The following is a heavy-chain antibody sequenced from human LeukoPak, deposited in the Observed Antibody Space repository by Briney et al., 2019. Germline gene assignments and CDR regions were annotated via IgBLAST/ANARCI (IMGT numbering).Heavy chain of an antibody. CDR3: ARNRIRVGRNWFDP. D-gene: IGHD3-3*02. CDR2: IYYSGST. Sequence: SETLSLTCTVSGGSISSYYWSWIRRPPGKGLEWIGYIYYSGSTNYNPSLESRVTISVDTSKNQFSLKLSSVTAADTAVYYCARNRIRVGRNWFDPWGQGTLVTVSS. CDR1: GGSISSYY. J-gene: IGHJ5*02. V-gene: IGHV4-59*01.